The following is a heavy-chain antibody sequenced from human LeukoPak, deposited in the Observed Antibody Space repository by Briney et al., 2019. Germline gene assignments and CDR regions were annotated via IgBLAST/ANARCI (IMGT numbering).Heavy chain of an antibody. CDR2: IWYDGSNK. CDR1: GLTFSSYG. CDR3: AREGIVGATIYFDY. J-gene: IGHJ4*02. V-gene: IGHV3-33*01. D-gene: IGHD1-26*01. Sequence: GGSLRLSCAASGLTFSSYGMHWVRQAPGKGLEWVAVIWYDGSNKYYADSVKGRFTISRDNSKNTLYLQMNSLRAEDTAVYYCAREGIVGATIYFDYWGQGTLVTVSS.